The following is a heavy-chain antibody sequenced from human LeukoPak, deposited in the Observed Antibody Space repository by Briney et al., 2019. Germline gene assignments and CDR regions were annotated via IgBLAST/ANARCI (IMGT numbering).Heavy chain of an antibody. CDR2: IYYSGRT. CDR3: ARDRCSGGSCYSDYYYGMDI. V-gene: IGHV4-61*05. Sequence: SETLSLTCTVSGGSISSSSYYWGWIRQPPGKGLEWIGYIYYSGRTNYNPSLKSRVTISVDTSKSHFSLKLSSVTAADTAVYYCARDRCSGGSCYSDYYYGMDIWGQGTTVTVSS. D-gene: IGHD2-15*01. J-gene: IGHJ6*02. CDR1: GGSISSSSYY.